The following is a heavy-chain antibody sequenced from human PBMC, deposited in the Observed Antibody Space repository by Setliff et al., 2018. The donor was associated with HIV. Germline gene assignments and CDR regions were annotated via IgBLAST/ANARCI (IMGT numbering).Heavy chain of an antibody. CDR2: IYYSGST. CDR1: GGSISRSSYY. J-gene: IGHJ5*02. Sequence: LSLTCTVSGGSISRSSYYWGWIRQPPGKGLEWIGSIYYSGSTYYNPSLKSRVTISVDTSKNQVSLKLSSATAADTAVYYCASRVLGYCRSTSCLNWFDPWGQGTLVTVSS. CDR3: ASRVLGYCRSTSCLNWFDP. D-gene: IGHD2-2*01. V-gene: IGHV4-39*01.